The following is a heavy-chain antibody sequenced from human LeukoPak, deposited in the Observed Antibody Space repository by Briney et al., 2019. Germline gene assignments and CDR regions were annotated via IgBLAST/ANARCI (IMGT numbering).Heavy chain of an antibody. V-gene: IGHV4-30-4*01. Sequence: PSQTLSLTCTVSGGSISSGDYYWSWIRQPPGKGLEWTGYIYYSGSTYYNPSLKSRVTISVDTSKNQFSLKLSSVTAADTAVYYCARAGYYYDSSGYTPLYYFDYWGQGTLVTVSS. D-gene: IGHD3-22*01. CDR3: ARAGYYYDSSGYTPLYYFDY. CDR2: IYYSGST. CDR1: GGSISSGDYY. J-gene: IGHJ4*02.